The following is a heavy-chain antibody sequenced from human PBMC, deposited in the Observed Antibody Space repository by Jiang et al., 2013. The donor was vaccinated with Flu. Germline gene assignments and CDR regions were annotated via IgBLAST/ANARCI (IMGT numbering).Heavy chain of an antibody. CDR2: IYSGGST. J-gene: IGHJ4*02. CDR1: GFTFSSYS. Sequence: QLLESGGGLVQPGGSLRLSCAASGFTFSSYSMSWVRQAPGKGLEWVSVIYSGGSTYYADSVKGRFTISRDNSKNTLYLQMNSLRAEDTAVYYCVTTYYYDSSGYYYWTSFDYWGQGTLVTVSS. D-gene: IGHD3-22*01. CDR3: VTTYYYDSSGYYYWTSFDY. V-gene: IGHV3-66*02.